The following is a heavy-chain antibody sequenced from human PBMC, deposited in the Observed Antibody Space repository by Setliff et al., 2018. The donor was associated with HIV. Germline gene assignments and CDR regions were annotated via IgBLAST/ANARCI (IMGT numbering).Heavy chain of an antibody. CDR2: IIPIFGKT. J-gene: IGHJ6*03. V-gene: IGHV1-69*13. Sequence: SVKVSCKSSGGTFSSCGINWVRQAPGQGLEWMGGIIPIFGKTSYAEKSQGRLTITADESTSTAYMELSSLKSEDTAIYFCARAVAILIRGSTLNREYYMDVWGKGTTVTVSS. CDR1: GGTFSSCG. CDR3: ARAVAILIRGSTLNREYYMDV. D-gene: IGHD3-10*01.